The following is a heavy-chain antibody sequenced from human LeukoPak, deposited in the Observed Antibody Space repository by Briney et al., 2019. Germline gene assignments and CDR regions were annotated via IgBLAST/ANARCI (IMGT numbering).Heavy chain of an antibody. CDR1: GYSFSSYW. CDR3: ARLSSDSLPGYFAY. V-gene: IGHV5-10-1*01. D-gene: IGHD6-19*01. J-gene: IGHJ4*02. Sequence: HGESLKISCKGSGYSFSSYWITWVRQMPGKGLEWMGKIDPSDSYIKYNPSFQGHVTISADKSISTAYLQWSSLKASDTAVYFCARLSSDSLPGYFAYWGQGTLVTVSS. CDR2: IDPSDSYI.